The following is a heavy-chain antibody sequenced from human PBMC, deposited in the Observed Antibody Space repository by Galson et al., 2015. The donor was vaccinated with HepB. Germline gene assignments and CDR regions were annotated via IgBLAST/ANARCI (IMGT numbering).Heavy chain of an antibody. Sequence: SLRLSCAASGFTFSNYAMHWVRQALGKGPEWIAFITHDEGCKYGDSVKGRFTTSRDNSKNTLYLQMNSLTAEDAAVYYCAREGPIGVGGSSMDVWGQGTTVTVSS. V-gene: IGHV3-30*01. CDR1: GFTFSNYA. J-gene: IGHJ6*02. CDR3: AREGPIGVGGSSMDV. CDR2: ITHDEGCK. D-gene: IGHD2-8*01.